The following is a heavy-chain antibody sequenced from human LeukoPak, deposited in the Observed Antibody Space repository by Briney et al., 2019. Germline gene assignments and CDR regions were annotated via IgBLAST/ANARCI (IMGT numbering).Heavy chain of an antibody. Sequence: PGGSLRLSCAASGFSVDGNYMNWVRQAPGKVPEWVSFIHSAAGTHYADSVKGRFTISRDTSKNTLYLEMKSLRVEDTAVYYCARGVGDPPLCVDVWGRGTTVTVSS. J-gene: IGHJ6*02. D-gene: IGHD3-16*01. CDR3: ARGVGDPPLCVDV. CDR1: GFSVDGNY. V-gene: IGHV3-53*01. CDR2: IHSAAGT.